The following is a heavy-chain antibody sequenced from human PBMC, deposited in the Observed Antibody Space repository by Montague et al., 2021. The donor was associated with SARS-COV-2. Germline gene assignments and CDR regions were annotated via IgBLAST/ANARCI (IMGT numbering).Heavy chain of an antibody. D-gene: IGHD5-18*01. Sequence: SLRLSCAASGFTFSSYGMHWVRQAPSKGLEWVAVIWYDGSNKYYADSVKGRFTISRDNSKNTLYLQMNSLRAEDTAVYYCARDSYGYYYYMDVWGKGTTVTVSS. CDR3: ARDSYGYYYYMDV. V-gene: IGHV3-33*01. CDR1: GFTFSSYG. J-gene: IGHJ6*03. CDR2: IWYDGSNK.